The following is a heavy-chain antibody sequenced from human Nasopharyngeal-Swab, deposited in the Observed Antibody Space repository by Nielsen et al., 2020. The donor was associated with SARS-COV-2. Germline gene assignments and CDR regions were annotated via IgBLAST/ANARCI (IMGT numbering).Heavy chain of an antibody. Sequence: SGPTLVQPTQTLTLTCTFSVFSLSTSGMCVSWIRQPPGKALEWLALIDWDDDKYYSTSLKTRLTISKDTSKNQVVLTMTNMDPVDTATYYCARDYASGYYYYGMDVWGQGTTVTVSS. CDR1: VFSLSTSGMC. V-gene: IGHV2-70*01. D-gene: IGHD4-17*01. CDR2: IDWDDDK. J-gene: IGHJ6*02. CDR3: ARDYASGYYYYGMDV.